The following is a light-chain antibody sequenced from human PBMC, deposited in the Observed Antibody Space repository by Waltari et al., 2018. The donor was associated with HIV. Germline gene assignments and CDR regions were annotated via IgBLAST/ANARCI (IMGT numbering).Light chain of an antibody. J-gene: IGLJ3*02. CDR1: SSDVGSYNL. CDR3: CSYAGSNTWV. V-gene: IGLV2-23*02. Sequence: QSALTQPASVSGSPGQSITISCTGTSSDVGSYNLVSWYQQHPGKAPKLMNYEVSKRPSGVSNRFSGCKSGNTASPTISGLQAEDEADYYCCSYAGSNTWVFGGGTKLTVL. CDR2: EVS.